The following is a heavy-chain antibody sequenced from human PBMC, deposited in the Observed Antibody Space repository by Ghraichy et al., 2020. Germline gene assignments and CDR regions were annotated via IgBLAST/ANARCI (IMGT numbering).Heavy chain of an antibody. D-gene: IGHD2-15*01. V-gene: IGHV4-4*02. J-gene: IGHJ4*02. CDR2: IYHTGSS. Sequence: SETLSLTCAVSGGSITSNWWSWVRQPPGKGLEWIGEIYHTGSSYHNPSLNSRVTISMDQSRNQFSVELTSVTAADTAVYYCARHVAVPTTRGFDYWGQGILVTVSS. CDR3: ARHVAVPTTRGFDY. CDR1: GGSITSNW.